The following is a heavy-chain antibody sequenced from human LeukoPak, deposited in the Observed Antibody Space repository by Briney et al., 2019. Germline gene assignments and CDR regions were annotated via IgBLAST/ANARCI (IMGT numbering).Heavy chain of an antibody. CDR1: GGSFSSYG. CDR3: AREGPVGTDGF. Sequence: AAVNVSCKASGGSFSSYGISGVRQAPAQGLEGMGGMIPILWTTNLAQKFQGRLTITADESTSTAYMELNGLRVDDTAVYYCAREGPVGTDGFWGQGTLVTVSS. J-gene: IGHJ1*01. CDR2: MIPILWTT. V-gene: IGHV1-69*13. D-gene: IGHD5-24*01.